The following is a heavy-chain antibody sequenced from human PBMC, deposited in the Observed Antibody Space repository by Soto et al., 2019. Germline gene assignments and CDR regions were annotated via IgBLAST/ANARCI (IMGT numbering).Heavy chain of an antibody. V-gene: IGHV1-69*13. J-gene: IGHJ5*02. CDR1: GGTFSSYA. Sequence: ASVKVSCKASGGTFSSYAISWVRQAPGQGLEWMGGIIPIFGTANYAQKFQGRVTITADESTSTAYMELSSLRSEDTAVYYCARGVSGSYFNSWLDPWGQGTLVTVSS. D-gene: IGHD1-26*01. CDR2: IIPIFGTA. CDR3: ARGVSGSYFNSWLDP.